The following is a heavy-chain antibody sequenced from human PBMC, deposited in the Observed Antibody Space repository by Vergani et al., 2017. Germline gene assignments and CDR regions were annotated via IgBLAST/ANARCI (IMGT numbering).Heavy chain of an antibody. Sequence: QVQLQESGPGLVKPSETLSLTCTVSCGSISSYYWSWIRQPPGKGLEWIGYIYYSGSTNYNPSLKSRGTISVDTSKNQFSLKLRSVTAADTAVYYCARDVGWGVFDYGGQGTLVTVSS. V-gene: IGHV4-59*01. D-gene: IGHD3-10*01. CDR2: IYYSGST. CDR3: ARDVGWGVFDY. J-gene: IGHJ4*02. CDR1: CGSISSYY.